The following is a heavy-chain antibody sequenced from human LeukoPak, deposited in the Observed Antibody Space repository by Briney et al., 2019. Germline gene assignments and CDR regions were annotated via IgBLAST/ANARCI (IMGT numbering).Heavy chain of an antibody. D-gene: IGHD2-2*01. CDR2: ISYDGSNK. V-gene: IGHV3-30*03. Sequence: GGSLRLSCAASGFTFSSYGMHWVRQAPGKGLEWVAVISYDGSNKYYADSVKGRFTISRDNSKNTLYLQMNSLRAEDTAVYYCARDRVPAAIFYYGMDVWGQGTTVTVSS. CDR1: GFTFSSYG. CDR3: ARDRVPAAIFYYGMDV. J-gene: IGHJ6*02.